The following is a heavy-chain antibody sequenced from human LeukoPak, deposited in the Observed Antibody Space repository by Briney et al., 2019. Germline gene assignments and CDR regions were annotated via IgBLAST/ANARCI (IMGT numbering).Heavy chain of an antibody. CDR1: GGSISSSSYY. V-gene: IGHV4-39*01. CDR2: IYYSGST. CDR3: ARYGSGYY. D-gene: IGHD3-10*01. Sequence: MSSETLSLTCTVSGGSISSSSYYWGWIRQPPGKGLEWIGSIYYSGSTYYNPSLKSRVTISVDTSKNQFSLKLSSVTAADTAVYYCARYGSGYYWGQGTLVTVSS. J-gene: IGHJ4*02.